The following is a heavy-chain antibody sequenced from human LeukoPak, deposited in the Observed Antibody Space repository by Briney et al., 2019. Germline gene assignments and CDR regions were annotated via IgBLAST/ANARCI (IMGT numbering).Heavy chain of an antibody. J-gene: IGHJ4*02. CDR1: GFTFDDYA. CDR3: AKGDYYYDSSGYGEFDY. Sequence: PGGSLRLSCAASGFTFDDYAMHWVRHAPGKGLEWVSGISWNSGSIGYADSVKGRFTISRDNAKNSLYLQMNSLRAEDTALYYCAKGDYYYDSSGYGEFDYWGQGTLVTVSS. CDR2: ISWNSGSI. D-gene: IGHD3-22*01. V-gene: IGHV3-9*01.